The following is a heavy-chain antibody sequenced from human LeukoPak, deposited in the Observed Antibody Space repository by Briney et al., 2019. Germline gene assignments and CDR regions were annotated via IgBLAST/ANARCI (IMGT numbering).Heavy chain of an antibody. V-gene: IGHV4-4*07. J-gene: IGHJ3*02. CDR2: IYTSGST. D-gene: IGHD6-6*01. CDR3: ARGRYSSSHTI. CDR1: GGSISTYY. Sequence: SETLSLTCTVSGGSISTYYWSWIRQPAGKGLEWIGRIYTSGSTNYNPSLKSRVTMSVDTSKNQFSLKLNSVTAADTAVYYCARGRYSSSHTIWGQGTMVTVSS.